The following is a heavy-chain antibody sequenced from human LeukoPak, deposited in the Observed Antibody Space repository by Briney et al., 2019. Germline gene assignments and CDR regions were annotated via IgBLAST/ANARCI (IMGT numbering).Heavy chain of an antibody. D-gene: IGHD1-26*01. J-gene: IGHJ3*02. Sequence: PGGSLRLSCAASGFTFSIYAMTWVRQAPGKGLEWVSTITVSGDNTFYADSVKGRFTISRDNSKNTLYLQMNSLRAEDTAGYYCAKDYGYIVGATDIWGQGTMVTVSS. CDR2: ITVSGDNT. CDR3: AKDYGYIVGATDI. V-gene: IGHV3-23*01. CDR1: GFTFSIYA.